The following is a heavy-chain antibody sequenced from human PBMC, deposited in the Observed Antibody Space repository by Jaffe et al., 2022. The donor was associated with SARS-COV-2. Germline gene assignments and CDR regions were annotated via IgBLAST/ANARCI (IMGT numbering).Heavy chain of an antibody. Sequence: QLQLQESGPGLVKPSETLSLTCTVSGDSISSSSYYWGWIRQPPGKGLEWIGSFYYSDSTYYSPSLKSRVTISVDTSKNQFSLKLSSVTAADTAVYYCARHDQDRYCSSSSCTNWFDPWGQGTLVTVSS. V-gene: IGHV4-39*01. CDR2: FYYSDST. J-gene: IGHJ5*02. D-gene: IGHD2-2*01. CDR1: GDSISSSSYY. CDR3: ARHDQDRYCSSSSCTNWFDP.